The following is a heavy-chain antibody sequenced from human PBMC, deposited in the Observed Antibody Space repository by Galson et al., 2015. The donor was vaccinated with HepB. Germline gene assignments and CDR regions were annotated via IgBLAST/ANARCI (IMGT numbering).Heavy chain of an antibody. CDR2: IIPILGTA. CDR1: GGTFSSYA. J-gene: IGHJ6*02. D-gene: IGHD5-18*01. V-gene: IGHV1-69*13. CDR3: ARDWGRGYSYGAPNEINLRAGMDV. Sequence: SVKVSCKASGGTFSSYAISWVRQAPGQGLEWMGGIIPILGTANYAQKFQGRVTITADDSTTTAYMELSSLRSEDTALYYCARDWGRGYSYGAPNEINLRAGMDVWGQGTTVTVSS.